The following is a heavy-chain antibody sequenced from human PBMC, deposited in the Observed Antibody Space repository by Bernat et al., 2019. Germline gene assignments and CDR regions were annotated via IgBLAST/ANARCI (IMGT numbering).Heavy chain of an antibody. J-gene: IGHJ6*02. D-gene: IGHD6-6*01. CDR3: AREGYSSSSMYYYYYGMDV. Sequence: QVQLVQSGAEVKKPGASVKVSCKASGYTFTSYAMHWVRQAPGQRLEWMGWINAGNGNTKYSQKFQGRVTITRDTSASTAYMELSSLRSEDTAVYYCAREGYSSSSMYYYYYGMDVWGQGTTVTVSS. CDR1: GYTFTSYA. CDR2: INAGNGNT. V-gene: IGHV1-3*01.